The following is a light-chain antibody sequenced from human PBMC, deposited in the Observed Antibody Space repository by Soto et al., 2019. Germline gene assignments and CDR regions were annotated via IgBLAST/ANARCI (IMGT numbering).Light chain of an antibody. Sequence: QSAVTQPASVSGSPGQSITISCTGTSSDIGGFYYVSWYQHHPGKDPKLMIYQVSNRPSGVSNRFSGSKSGNTASLTISGLQAEDEADYFCSSYSSSSTFYVCGAGTKVTVL. CDR3: SSYSSSSTFYV. J-gene: IGLJ1*01. CDR2: QVS. CDR1: SSDIGGFYY. V-gene: IGLV2-14*01.